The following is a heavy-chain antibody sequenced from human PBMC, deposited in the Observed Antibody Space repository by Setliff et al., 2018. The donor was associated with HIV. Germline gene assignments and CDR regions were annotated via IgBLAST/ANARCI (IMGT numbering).Heavy chain of an antibody. V-gene: IGHV4-34*01. CDR1: GGSFSNYY. CDR2: LSPSGTT. D-gene: IGHD3-22*01. Sequence: NPSETLSLTCTVYGGSFSNYYTNWIRQPPGKGLEWIGELSPSGTTRSNPSLQSRVTISLDTSNNQFSLKLTSVTAADTAMYYCASRIYYYDESRVLREEGFVPWGQGTLVTVSS. CDR3: ASRIYYYDESRVLREEGFVP. J-gene: IGHJ5*02.